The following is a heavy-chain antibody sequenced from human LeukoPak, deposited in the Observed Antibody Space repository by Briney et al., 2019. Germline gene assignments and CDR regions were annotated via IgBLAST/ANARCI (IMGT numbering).Heavy chain of an antibody. CDR3: ARGYYYDSSGYPLGAFDI. V-gene: IGHV3-21*01. J-gene: IGHJ3*02. Sequence: PGGSLRLSCAASGFTFSSYSMNWVRQAPGKGLEWVSSISSSSSYIYYADSVKGRFTISRDNAKNSLYLQMNSLRAEDTAVYYCARGYYYDSSGYPLGAFDIWGQGTMVTVSS. CDR2: ISSSSSYI. D-gene: IGHD3-22*01. CDR1: GFTFSSYS.